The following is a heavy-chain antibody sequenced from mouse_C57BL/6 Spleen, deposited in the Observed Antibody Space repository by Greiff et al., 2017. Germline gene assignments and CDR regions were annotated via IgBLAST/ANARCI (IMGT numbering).Heavy chain of an antibody. CDR3: AAGRWLLGFAY. V-gene: IGHV5-17*01. CDR2: ISSGSSTI. CDR1: GFTFSDYG. Sequence: EVKLMESGGGLVKPGGSLKLSCAASGFTFSDYGMHWVRQAPEKGLEWVAYISSGSSTIYYADTVKGRFPISRDNAKNTLFLQMTSLRSEDTAMYYCAAGRWLLGFAYWGQGTLVTVSA. D-gene: IGHD2-3*01. J-gene: IGHJ3*01.